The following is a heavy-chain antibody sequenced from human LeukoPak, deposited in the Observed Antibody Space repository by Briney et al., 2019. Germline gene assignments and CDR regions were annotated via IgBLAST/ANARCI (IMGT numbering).Heavy chain of an antibody. J-gene: IGHJ4*02. D-gene: IGHD3-3*01. Sequence: PGGSLRLSCAASGFSLRNHGMHWVRQAPGRGLEWMGFISYEGSNQYYAESVKRRFSISRDNSKNTMYLQMNSLKTEDTGVYTCAKDVRFLEWSLDSWGQGTQVIVSS. CDR1: GFSLRNHG. CDR3: AKDVRFLEWSLDS. CDR2: ISYEGSNQ. V-gene: IGHV3-30*18.